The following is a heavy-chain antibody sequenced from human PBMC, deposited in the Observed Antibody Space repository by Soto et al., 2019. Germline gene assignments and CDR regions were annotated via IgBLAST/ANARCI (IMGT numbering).Heavy chain of an antibody. D-gene: IGHD3-16*01. CDR3: AKDGSQKDDDGNWLGS. V-gene: IGHV3-43*01. Sequence: EVQLVESGGDVVQPGGSLRLSCAASGFTFEDYTIHWVRQAAGKALEWVSLISWDGGTTYYTHSVKGRFTISRDNSKNSLYLQMNSLRPEDTALYYCAKDGSQKDDDGNWLGSWGQGTLVTLSS. J-gene: IGHJ5*01. CDR1: GFTFEDYT. CDR2: ISWDGGTT.